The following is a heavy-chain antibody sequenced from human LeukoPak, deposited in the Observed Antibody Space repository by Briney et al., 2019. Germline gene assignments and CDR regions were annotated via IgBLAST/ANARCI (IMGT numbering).Heavy chain of an antibody. CDR1: GASINSNY. CDR3: ASGPEWLRYPAY. V-gene: IGHV4-59*01. J-gene: IGHJ4*02. D-gene: IGHD5-12*01. CDR2: IYFSGST. Sequence: PSETLSLTCTVSGASINSNYRSWFRQPPGKEPEWIGYIYFSGSTNYNPSLWSRVAISVDRSRNQFSLKLTSMTAADTAVYYCASGPEWLRYPAYWGQGTLVTVSS.